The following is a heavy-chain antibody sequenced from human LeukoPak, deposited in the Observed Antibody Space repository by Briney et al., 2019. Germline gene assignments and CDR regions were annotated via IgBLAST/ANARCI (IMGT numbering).Heavy chain of an antibody. CDR3: ARGVFWSGSLDP. D-gene: IGHD3-3*01. CDR1: GGSISNYF. J-gene: IGHJ5*02. V-gene: IGHV4-59*01. Sequence: SETLSLTCTVSGGSISNYFWTWIRQPPGKGLEWIGYIYYGGSTNYNPSLKSRVTISVDTSKNQFSLKLSSVTAADTAVYYCARGVFWSGSLDPWGQGTLVTVSS. CDR2: IYYGGST.